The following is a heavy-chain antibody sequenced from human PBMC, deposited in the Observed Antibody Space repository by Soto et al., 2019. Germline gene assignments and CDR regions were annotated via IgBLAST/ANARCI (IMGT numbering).Heavy chain of an antibody. J-gene: IGHJ6*02. D-gene: IGHD1-1*01. V-gene: IGHV3-48*03. CDR1: GFTFSSYE. CDR2: ISSSGSTI. Sequence: TGGSLRLSCAASGFTFSSYEMNWVRQAPGKGLEWVSYISSSGSTIYYADSVKGRFTISRDNAKNSLYLQMNSLRAEDTAVYYCARDHGTYGMDVWGQGTTVTVSS. CDR3: ARDHGTYGMDV.